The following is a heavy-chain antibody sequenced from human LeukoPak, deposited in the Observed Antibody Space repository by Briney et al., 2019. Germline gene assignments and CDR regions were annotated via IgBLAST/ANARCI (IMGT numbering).Heavy chain of an antibody. CDR3: ARGKTITIFGVVINISGAEQYYFDY. D-gene: IGHD3-3*01. CDR2: INHSGST. CDR1: GFTFSSYA. V-gene: IGHV4-34*01. J-gene: IGHJ4*02. Sequence: GSLRLSCAASGFTFSSYAMSWVRQAPGKGLEWIGEINHSGSTNYNPSLKSRVTISVDTSKNQFSLKLSSVTAADTAVYYCARGKTITIFGVVINISGAEQYYFDYWGQGTLVTVSS.